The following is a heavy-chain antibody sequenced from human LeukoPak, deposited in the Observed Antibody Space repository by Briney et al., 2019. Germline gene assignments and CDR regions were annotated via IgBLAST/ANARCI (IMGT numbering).Heavy chain of an antibody. V-gene: IGHV4-38-2*02. D-gene: IGHD4-11*01. CDR1: GYSISSGYY. J-gene: IGHJ4*02. CDR2: INHSGST. Sequence: SETLSLTCTVSGYSISSGYYWSWIRQPPGKGLEWIGEINHSGSTNYNPSLKSRVTISVDTSKNQFSLKLSSVTAADTAVYYCARRLSGRPYSNYYRYYFGYWGQGTLVTVSS. CDR3: ARRLSGRPYSNYYRYYFGY.